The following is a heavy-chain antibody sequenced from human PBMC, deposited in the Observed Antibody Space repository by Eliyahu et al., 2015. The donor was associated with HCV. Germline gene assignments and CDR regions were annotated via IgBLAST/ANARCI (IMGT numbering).Heavy chain of an antibody. Sequence: QVQLQESGPGLVKPSETLSLTCTVSGGSIXTYYXSWIRQPPGKGLEWIGYIHYSGSTNYSPPLRSRVTISVDTSKNQFSLNLTSVTAADTAVYYCASGGGGIAVAGTGGWFDPWGQGTLVTVSS. CDR2: IHYSGST. J-gene: IGHJ5*02. CDR3: ASGGGGIAVAGTGGWFDP. D-gene: IGHD6-19*01. CDR1: GGSIXTYY. V-gene: IGHV4-59*01.